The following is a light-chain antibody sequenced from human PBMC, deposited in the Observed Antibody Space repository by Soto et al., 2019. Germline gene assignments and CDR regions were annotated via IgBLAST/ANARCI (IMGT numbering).Light chain of an antibody. J-gene: IGKJ5*01. CDR2: DAS. V-gene: IGKV3-11*01. Sequence: EIVLTQSPATLSLSPGERATLSCRASQSVSSYLAWCQQKPGQAPRLLIYDASNRATGIPARFSGSGSGTDFTLTTSSLEPEDFAVYYCQQRSNWPPEITFGQGTRLEIK. CDR1: QSVSSY. CDR3: QQRSNWPPEIT.